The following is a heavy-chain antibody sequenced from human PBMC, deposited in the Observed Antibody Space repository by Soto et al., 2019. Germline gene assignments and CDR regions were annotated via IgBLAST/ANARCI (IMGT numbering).Heavy chain of an antibody. CDR2: ITSGGGDK. J-gene: IGHJ5*02. V-gene: IGHV3-23*01. CDR3: LSGNSPSST. CDR1: GFTFSNYA. D-gene: IGHD5-12*01. Sequence: GGSLRLSCEASGFTFSNYAMSWVRQVPGKGLEWVSGITSGGGDKYYADSVKGRFTISRDNAKNSLYLQMNSLRVEDTAVYYCLSGNSPSSTWGPGTLVTVSS.